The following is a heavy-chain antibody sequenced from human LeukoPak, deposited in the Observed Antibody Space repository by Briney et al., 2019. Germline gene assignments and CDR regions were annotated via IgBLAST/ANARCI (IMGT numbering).Heavy chain of an antibody. CDR3: ASRATFDP. Sequence: SETLSLTCAVYGGSFSGYYWSWIRQPPGKGLEWIGEINHSGSTNYNPSLKSRVTISVDTSKNQFSLKLSSVTAADTAVYYCASRATFDPWGQGTLVTVSS. CDR1: GGSFSGYY. V-gene: IGHV4-34*01. J-gene: IGHJ5*02. CDR2: INHSGST.